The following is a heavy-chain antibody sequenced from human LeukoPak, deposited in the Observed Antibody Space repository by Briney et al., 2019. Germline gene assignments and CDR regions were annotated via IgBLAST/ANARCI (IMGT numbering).Heavy chain of an antibody. Sequence: GGSLRLSCTASGFTFSTYSMNWVRQAPGRGLEWVSYISGSSSSSDGGAKQYADSVKGRFTISRDNDKNSLYLQMNSLRDEDTAVYYCARDIVNGPFVTSLESWGQGALVTVSS. V-gene: IGHV3-48*02. CDR3: ARDIVNGPFVTSLES. D-gene: IGHD2-8*01. CDR2: ISGSSSSSDGGAK. J-gene: IGHJ4*02. CDR1: GFTFSTYS.